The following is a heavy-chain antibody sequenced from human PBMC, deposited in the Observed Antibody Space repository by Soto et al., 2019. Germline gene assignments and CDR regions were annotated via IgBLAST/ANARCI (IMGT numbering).Heavy chain of an antibody. J-gene: IGHJ6*02. D-gene: IGHD6-13*01. CDR3: ARVGYSSSWTSIYYYGMDV. V-gene: IGHV1-18*01. Sequence: ASVKVSCKASGYTFTSYGISWVRQAPGQGLEWMGWISAYNGNTNYAQKLQGRVTMTTDTSTSTAYMELRSLRSDDTAVYYCARVGYSSSWTSIYYYGMDVWGQGTTVTVS. CDR1: GYTFTSYG. CDR2: ISAYNGNT.